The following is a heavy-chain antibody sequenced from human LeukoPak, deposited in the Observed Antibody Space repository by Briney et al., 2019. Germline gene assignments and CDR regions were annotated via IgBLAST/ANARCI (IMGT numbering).Heavy chain of an antibody. D-gene: IGHD4-11*01. V-gene: IGHV1-2*02. J-gene: IGHJ4*02. CDR2: INPNSGGT. CDR3: ARHKRSNYVFDY. CDR1: GYTFTGYY. Sequence: ASVKVSCKASGYTFTGYYMHWVRQAPGQGLEWMGWINPNSGGTNYAQKFQGRVTMTRDTSISTAYMELSRRRPDDTAVYYCARHKRSNYVFDYWGQGTLVTVSS.